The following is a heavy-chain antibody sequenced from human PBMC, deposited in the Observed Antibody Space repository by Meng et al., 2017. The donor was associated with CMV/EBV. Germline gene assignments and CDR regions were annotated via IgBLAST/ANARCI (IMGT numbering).Heavy chain of an antibody. CDR1: CYSFASDG. Sequence: ASAMVFCKASCYSFASDGISWVRQAPGQGLEWMGWISAYNGNTNYAQKLQGRVTMTTDTSTSTAYMELRSLRSDDTAVYYCARDSRSVVMTHFYDAFDIWGQGTMVTVSS. V-gene: IGHV1-18*01. CDR3: ARDSRSVVMTHFYDAFDI. J-gene: IGHJ3*02. D-gene: IGHD3-22*01. CDR2: ISAYNGNT.